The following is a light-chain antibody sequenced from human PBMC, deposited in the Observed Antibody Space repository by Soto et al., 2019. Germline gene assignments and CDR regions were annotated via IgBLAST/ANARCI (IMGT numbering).Light chain of an antibody. Sequence: DIQMTQSPSSLSASVGDRVTITCRASQIINTWLAWYQQKPGKAPKLLIYRASNLVNGVPSRFSGSGSGTDFTLTISSLQPDDFSIYYCQQYETYSGTFGSGTKVDL. V-gene: IGKV1-5*03. CDR3: QQYETYSGT. CDR2: RAS. J-gene: IGKJ3*01. CDR1: QIINTW.